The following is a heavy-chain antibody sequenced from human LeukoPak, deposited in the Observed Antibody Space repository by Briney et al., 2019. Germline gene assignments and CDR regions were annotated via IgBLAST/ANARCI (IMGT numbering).Heavy chain of an antibody. CDR2: INHSGST. CDR3: ARTRITMVRGAYPTYQGNHCWFDP. Sequence: SETLSLTCAVYGGSFSGYYWSWIRQPPGKGLEWIGEINHSGSTNYNPSLKSRVTISVDTSKNQFSLKLSSVTAADTAVYYCARTRITMVRGAYPTYQGNHCWFDPWGQGTLVTVSS. CDR1: GGSFSGYY. D-gene: IGHD3-10*01. J-gene: IGHJ5*02. V-gene: IGHV4-34*01.